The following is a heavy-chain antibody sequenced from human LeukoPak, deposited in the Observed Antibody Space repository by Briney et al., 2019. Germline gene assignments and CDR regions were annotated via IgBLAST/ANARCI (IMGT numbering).Heavy chain of an antibody. CDR1: GFTFSSYA. CDR3: AKGSGFWSGYAPNYYYMDV. V-gene: IGHV3-23*01. CDR2: ISGSGGST. J-gene: IGHJ6*03. D-gene: IGHD3-3*01. Sequence: GGSLRLSCAASGFTFSSYAMSWVRQAPGKGLEWVSAISGSGGSTYYADSVKGRFTISRDNSKNTLYLQMNSLRAEDTAVYYCAKGSGFWSGYAPNYYYMDVWGKGTTVTVSS.